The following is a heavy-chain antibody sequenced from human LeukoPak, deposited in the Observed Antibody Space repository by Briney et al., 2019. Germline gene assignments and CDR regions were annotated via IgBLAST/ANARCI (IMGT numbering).Heavy chain of an antibody. CDR2: ISAYNGNT. CDR1: GYTFTSYG. Sequence: ASVKVSCKASGYTFTSYGISWVRQAPGQGLEWMGWISAYNGNTNYAQRLQGRVTMTTDTSTSTAYMELRSLRSDDTAVYYCARRQQLVYAFDIWGQGTMVTVSS. J-gene: IGHJ3*02. D-gene: IGHD6-13*01. V-gene: IGHV1-18*01. CDR3: ARRQQLVYAFDI.